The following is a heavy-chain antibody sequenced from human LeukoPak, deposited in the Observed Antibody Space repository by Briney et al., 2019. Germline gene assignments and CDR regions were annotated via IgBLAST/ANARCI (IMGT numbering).Heavy chain of an antibody. D-gene: IGHD3-9*01. Sequence: ASVKVSCKASGCTFTSYGISWVRQAPGQGLEWMGWISAYNGNTNYAQKLQGRVTMTTDTSTSTAYMELRSLRSDDTAVYYCARDDDILTGYQFDYWGQGTLVTVSS. CDR3: ARDDDILTGYQFDY. CDR2: ISAYNGNT. V-gene: IGHV1-18*01. CDR1: GCTFTSYG. J-gene: IGHJ4*02.